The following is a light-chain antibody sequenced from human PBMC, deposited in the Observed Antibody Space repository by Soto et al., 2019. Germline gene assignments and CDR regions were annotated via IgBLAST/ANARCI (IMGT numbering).Light chain of an antibody. CDR3: QQYGSSPYT. Sequence: EIVLTQSPGTLSSSPGERATLSCRASQSVSSSYLAWYHQKPRQAPRLLMYGASSRATGVPDRFSGSGSGTDFTLTISRLEPEDFAVYYCQQYGSSPYTFGQGTRLEIK. V-gene: IGKV3-20*01. CDR1: QSVSSSY. CDR2: GAS. J-gene: IGKJ2*01.